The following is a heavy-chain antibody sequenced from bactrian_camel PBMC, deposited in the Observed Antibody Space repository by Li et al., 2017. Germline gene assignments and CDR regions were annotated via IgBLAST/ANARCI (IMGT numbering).Heavy chain of an antibody. CDR3: AAGGTWYCLSDFRARNFAY. J-gene: IGHJ6*01. D-gene: IGHD6*01. Sequence: HVQLVESGGGSVQAGGSLRVSCLASGATHMRSFCMAWFRQAVGKEREAVASIAKDGRTTYADSVKGRFTISQDNARNTLYLQMNSMKPEDTGLYFCAAGGTWYCLSDFRARNFAYWGQGTQVTVS. CDR1: GATHMRSFC. CDR2: IAKDGRT. V-gene: IGHV3S57*01.